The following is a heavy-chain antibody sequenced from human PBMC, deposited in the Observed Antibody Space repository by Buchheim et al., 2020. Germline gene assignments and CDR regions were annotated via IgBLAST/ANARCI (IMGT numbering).Heavy chain of an antibody. CDR3: ARTGLIRGVNYWFDP. CDR1: GDSISNNIYY. Sequence: QLHLQESGPGLVKPSETLSLICTVSGDSISNNIYYWGWIRQPPGKGLEWIGNIFSSGTFYNPSLQSRVTISVYTSKNQFSLKLTSVTAADTAVYYCARTGLIRGVNYWFDPWGRGTL. CDR2: IFSSGT. D-gene: IGHD3-10*01. V-gene: IGHV4-39*01. J-gene: IGHJ5*02.